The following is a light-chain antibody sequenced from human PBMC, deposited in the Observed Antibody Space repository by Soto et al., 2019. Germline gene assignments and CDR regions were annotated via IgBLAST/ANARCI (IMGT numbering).Light chain of an antibody. V-gene: IGLV1-47*01. Sequence: QSVLTQPPSASGTPGQRVTISCSGSSSNIGSNYVYWYQQLPGTAPKLLIYRNNQRPSGVPDRCSGSKSGTSASLAISGLRSEDEADDYCAAWDDSLSVVLGGGTKLTVL. CDR1: SSNIGSNY. J-gene: IGLJ2*01. CDR3: AAWDDSLSVV. CDR2: RNN.